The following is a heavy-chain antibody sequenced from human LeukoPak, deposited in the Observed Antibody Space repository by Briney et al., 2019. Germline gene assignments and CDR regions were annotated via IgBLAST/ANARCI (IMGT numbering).Heavy chain of an antibody. CDR3: ARVGVDYSGNIIKYYFDY. Sequence: SETLSLTCTVSGGSISSYYWSWIRQPPGKGLEWIGYIYYSGSTNYNPSLKSRVTISVDTSKNQFSLKLSSVTAADTAVYYCARVGVDYSGNIIKYYFDYWGQGTLVTVSS. CDR2: IYYSGST. CDR1: GGSISSYY. J-gene: IGHJ4*02. D-gene: IGHD4-23*01. V-gene: IGHV4-59*01.